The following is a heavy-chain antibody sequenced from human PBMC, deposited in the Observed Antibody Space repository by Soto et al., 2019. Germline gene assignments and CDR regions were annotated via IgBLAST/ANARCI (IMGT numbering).Heavy chain of an antibody. J-gene: IGHJ6*02. V-gene: IGHV3-53*01. D-gene: IGHD3-3*01. Sequence: PGGSLRLSCVGSGFDVTTNCMRWVRQAPGKGLECVSIVCTGGATHYADSVKGRFTISRDRSKNTLYLQMNSLRAEDTAVYYCARDMSLYDFWSGYDYYYYGMDVWGQGTTVTVSS. CDR2: VCTGGAT. CDR3: ARDMSLYDFWSGYDYYYYGMDV. CDR1: GFDVTTNC.